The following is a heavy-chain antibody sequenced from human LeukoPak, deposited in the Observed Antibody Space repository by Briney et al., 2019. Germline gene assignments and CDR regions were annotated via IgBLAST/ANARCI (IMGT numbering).Heavy chain of an antibody. CDR3: ARDLVGATSY. Sequence: GGSLRLSCAASGFTFSSYAMSWVRQAPGKGLEWVSAISGSGGSTYYADSVKGRFTISRDNAKNSLYLQMNSLRAEDTAVYYCARDLVGATSYWGQGTLVTVSS. V-gene: IGHV3-23*01. J-gene: IGHJ4*02. CDR1: GFTFSSYA. CDR2: ISGSGGST. D-gene: IGHD1-26*01.